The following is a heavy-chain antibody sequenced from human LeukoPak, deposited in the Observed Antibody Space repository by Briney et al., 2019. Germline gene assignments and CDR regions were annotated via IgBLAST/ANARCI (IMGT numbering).Heavy chain of an antibody. Sequence: PGGSLRLSCAASGNYWMHWVRQVPGKGLVWVSHINSDGSWTSYADSVKGRFTISKDNAKNSLYLQMNSLRAEDTAVYYCASLGNPYIDYWGQGTLVTVSS. CDR1: GNYW. CDR3: ASLGNPYIDY. J-gene: IGHJ4*02. D-gene: IGHD2/OR15-2a*01. V-gene: IGHV3-74*01. CDR2: INSDGSWT.